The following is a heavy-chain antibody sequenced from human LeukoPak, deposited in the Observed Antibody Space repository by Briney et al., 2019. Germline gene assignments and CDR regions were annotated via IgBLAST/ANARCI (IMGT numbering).Heavy chain of an antibody. CDR1: GASISSSIYY. CDR3: ARHYYGSGRRDY. Sequence: SETLSLTCTASGASISSSIYYWGWIRQPPGKGLEWIGSIYYSGSTYYNPSLKSRVTISVDTSKNQFSLKLTSVTAADTALYYCARHYYGSGRRDYWGQGTLVTVSS. CDR2: IYYSGST. D-gene: IGHD3-10*01. J-gene: IGHJ4*02. V-gene: IGHV4-39*01.